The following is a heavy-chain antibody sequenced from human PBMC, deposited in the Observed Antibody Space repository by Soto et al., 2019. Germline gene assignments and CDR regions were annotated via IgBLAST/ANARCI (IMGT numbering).Heavy chain of an antibody. Sequence: QVPLVQSGAEVKKPGASVKVSCKASGYTFTGYYMHWVRQAPGQGLEWMGWINPNSGGTNYAQKFQGWVTMTRDTSISTAYMELSRLRSDDTAVYYCARGDCSSTSCPLNYYYYYGMDVWGQGTTVTVSS. D-gene: IGHD2-2*01. J-gene: IGHJ6*02. CDR3: ARGDCSSTSCPLNYYYYYGMDV. CDR1: GYTFTGYY. CDR2: INPNSGGT. V-gene: IGHV1-2*04.